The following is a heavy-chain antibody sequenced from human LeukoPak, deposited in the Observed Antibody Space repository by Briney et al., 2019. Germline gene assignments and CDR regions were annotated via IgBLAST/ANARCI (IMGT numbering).Heavy chain of an antibody. CDR2: IYYSGST. Sequence: SETLSLTCTVSGGSISSYYWSWIRQPPGKGLEWIGYIYYSGSTNYNPSLKSRVTISVDTSKNQFSLKLSSVTAADTAVYYCARLKTIAAAGSCYFDYWGQGTLVTVSS. CDR3: ARLKTIAAAGSCYFDY. V-gene: IGHV4-59*08. J-gene: IGHJ4*02. D-gene: IGHD6-13*01. CDR1: GGSISSYY.